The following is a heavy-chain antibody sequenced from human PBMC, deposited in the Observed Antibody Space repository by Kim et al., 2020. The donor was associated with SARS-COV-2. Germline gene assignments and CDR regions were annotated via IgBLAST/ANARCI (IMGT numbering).Heavy chain of an antibody. J-gene: IGHJ5*01. D-gene: IGHD2-15*01. CDR2: INTYSDDR. Sequence: ASVKVSCKAPAYRFTTYDVSWVRQAPGQRLEWMGWINTYSDDRRYAQKFQGRITLTRDTYTATAYMEMRSLTFDDTAVYYCARDPRQCGGGSCYPMGWSDSWGQGTLVTVSS. V-gene: IGHV1-18*04. CDR3: ARDPRQCGGGSCYPMGWSDS. CDR1: AYRFTTYD.